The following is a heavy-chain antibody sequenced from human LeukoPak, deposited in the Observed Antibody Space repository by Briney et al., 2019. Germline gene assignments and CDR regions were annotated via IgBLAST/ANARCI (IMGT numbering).Heavy chain of an antibody. V-gene: IGHV4-59*08. D-gene: IGHD5/OR15-5a*01. Sequence: PSEPLSLTCTVSGGSISTYYWSWIRQSPGKGLEWIGSVYYSGSTNYNPSLKSRVSISVDTSKNQFSLELSSVTAADTAVYYCAVNSTKHTFDIWGQGTMVTVSS. CDR3: AVNSTKHTFDI. J-gene: IGHJ3*02. CDR2: VYYSGST. CDR1: GGSISTYY.